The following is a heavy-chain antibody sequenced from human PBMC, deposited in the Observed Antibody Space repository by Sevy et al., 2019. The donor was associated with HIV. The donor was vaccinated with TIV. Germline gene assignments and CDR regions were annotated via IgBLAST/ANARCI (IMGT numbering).Heavy chain of an antibody. CDR3: ARGDIHHILEANKHYYYYYGMDV. CDR1: GGTCSSYA. CDR2: IIPIFGTA. J-gene: IGHJ6*02. D-gene: IGHD3-3*01. V-gene: IGHV1-69*13. Sequence: ASVKVSCKASGGTCSSYAISWVRRAPRQGLEWMGGIIPIFGTANYAQKFQGRVTITADESTSTAYMELSSLRSEDTALYYCARGDIHHILEANKHYYYYYGMDVWGQGTTVTVSS.